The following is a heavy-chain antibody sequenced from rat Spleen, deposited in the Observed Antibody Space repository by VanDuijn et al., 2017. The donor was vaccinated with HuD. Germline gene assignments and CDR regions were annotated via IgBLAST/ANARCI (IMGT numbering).Heavy chain of an antibody. CDR1: GFTFSNYY. CDR3: ARGFYGSSLGDVMDA. J-gene: IGHJ4*01. CDR2: ISTGGGNT. Sequence: EVQLVESGGGLVQPGRSLKLSCAVSGFTFSNYYMAWVRQAPTKGLEWVASISTGGGNTYYRDSVKGRFTISRDNAKSTLYLQMDSLRSEDTATYYCARGFYGSSLGDVMDAWGQGASVTVSS. D-gene: IGHD1-2*01. V-gene: IGHV5-25*01.